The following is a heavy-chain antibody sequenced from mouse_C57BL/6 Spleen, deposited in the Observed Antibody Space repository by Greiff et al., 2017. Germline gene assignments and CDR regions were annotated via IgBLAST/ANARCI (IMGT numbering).Heavy chain of an antibody. V-gene: IGHV1-81*01. Sequence: QVQLKQSGAELARPGASVKLSCKASGYTFTSYGISWVKQRTGQGLEWIGEIYPRSGNTYYNEKFKGKATLTADKSSSTAYMELRSLTSEDSAVYFCAKLGQDGYWGQGTTLTVSS. CDR2: IYPRSGNT. CDR3: AKLGQDGY. D-gene: IGHD4-1*01. J-gene: IGHJ2*01. CDR1: GYTFTSYG.